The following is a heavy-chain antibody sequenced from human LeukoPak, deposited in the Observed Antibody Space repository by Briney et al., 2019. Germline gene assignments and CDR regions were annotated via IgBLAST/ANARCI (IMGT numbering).Heavy chain of an antibody. CDR1: GGSISSSS. Sequence: SSETLFLTCTVSGGSISSSSYYWGWIRQPPGKGLEWVSSISSSSTYIFYADSVKGRFTISRDNAKNSLYLQMDSLRAEDTAVYYCARGYGDYVRDNAFDIWGQGTMVTVSS. CDR2: ISSSSTYI. CDR3: ARGYGDYVRDNAFDI. J-gene: IGHJ3*02. V-gene: IGHV3-21*01. D-gene: IGHD4-17*01.